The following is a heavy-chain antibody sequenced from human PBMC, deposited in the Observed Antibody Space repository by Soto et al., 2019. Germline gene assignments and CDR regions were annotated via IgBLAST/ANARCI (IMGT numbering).Heavy chain of an antibody. V-gene: IGHV3-23*01. J-gene: IGHJ4*02. CDR1: GFTFSSYA. CDR2: ISGSGGST. Sequence: GGSLRLSCAASGFTFSSYAMSWVRQAPGKGLEWVSAISGSGGSTYYADSVKGRFTISGDNSKNTLYLQMNSLRAEDTAVYYCAVPSGIVVVVAATGYTDYWGQGTLVTVSS. D-gene: IGHD2-15*01. CDR3: AVPSGIVVVVAATGYTDY.